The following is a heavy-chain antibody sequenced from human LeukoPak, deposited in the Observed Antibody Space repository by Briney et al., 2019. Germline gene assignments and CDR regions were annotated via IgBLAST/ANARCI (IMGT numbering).Heavy chain of an antibody. CDR2: ITGSGGST. CDR1: GFTFTNYA. Sequence: GGSLRLSCAASGFTFTNYAMNWVRQAPGKGLEWVSSITGSGGSTYYADSVKGRFTISRDNPKNTLYLQMNSLRAEDTAVYYCAKAGVTMVRGVSSVNWFDPWGQGTLVTVSS. V-gene: IGHV3-23*01. J-gene: IGHJ5*02. CDR3: AKAGVTMVRGVSSVNWFDP. D-gene: IGHD3-10*01.